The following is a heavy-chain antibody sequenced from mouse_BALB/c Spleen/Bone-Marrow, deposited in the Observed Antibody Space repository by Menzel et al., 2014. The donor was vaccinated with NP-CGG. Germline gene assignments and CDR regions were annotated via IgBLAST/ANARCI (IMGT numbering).Heavy chain of an antibody. CDR3: ARKDYGSSYPFAY. Sequence: QVQLQQPGAELVRPGTSVKISCKASGYTSTNYWLGWVKQRPGHGLEWIGDIYPGGGYTNYNEKFKGKATLTADISSSTAYMQLSSLTSEDSAVYFCARKDYGSSYPFAYWGQGTLVTVSA. J-gene: IGHJ3*01. D-gene: IGHD1-1*01. V-gene: IGHV1-63*02. CDR2: IYPGGGYT. CDR1: GYTSTNYW.